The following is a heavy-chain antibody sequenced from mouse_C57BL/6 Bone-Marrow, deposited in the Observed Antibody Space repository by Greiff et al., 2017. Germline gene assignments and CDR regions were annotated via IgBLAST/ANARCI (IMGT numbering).Heavy chain of an antibody. V-gene: IGHV1-56*01. D-gene: IGHD2-3*01. CDR3: ARDGDGHYEGWYAMDY. Sequence: QVQLQQSGPELVRPGASVKISCKAPGYTFTSYWMQWVRQRPGQGLEWIGEIFPGSGSTYYNEKFKGKATLTVDTSSSTAYMQLSSLTSEDSAVYFCARDGDGHYEGWYAMDYWGQGTSVTVSS. J-gene: IGHJ4*01. CDR2: IFPGSGST. CDR1: GYTFTSYW.